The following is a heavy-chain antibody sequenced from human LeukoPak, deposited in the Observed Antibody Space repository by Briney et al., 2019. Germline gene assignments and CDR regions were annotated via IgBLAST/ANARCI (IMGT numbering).Heavy chain of an antibody. Sequence: SETLSLTCTVSGGSICSYYWSWIRQPPGKGLEWIGYIYYSGSTNYNPSLKSRVTISVDTSKNQFSLKLSSVTAADTAVYYCARAYPGGGNFDYWGQGTLVTVSS. J-gene: IGHJ4*02. CDR2: IYYSGST. V-gene: IGHV4-59*01. CDR3: ARAYPGGGNFDY. CDR1: GGSICSYY. D-gene: IGHD3-16*01.